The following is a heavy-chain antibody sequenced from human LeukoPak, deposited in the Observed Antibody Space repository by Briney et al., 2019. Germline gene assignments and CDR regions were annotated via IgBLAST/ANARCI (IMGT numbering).Heavy chain of an antibody. V-gene: IGHV1-69*13. CDR2: IIPISGTA. D-gene: IGHD6-13*01. CDR1: GGTFSTNA. Sequence: GASVKVSCKASGGTFSTNAISWVRQAPGQGLEWMGGIIPISGTAKYAQNFQGRVTITADESTSTAYMELSSLRAEDTAAYYCARPNVPSSSWWPFDYWGQGTLVTVSS. J-gene: IGHJ4*02. CDR3: ARPNVPSSSWWPFDY.